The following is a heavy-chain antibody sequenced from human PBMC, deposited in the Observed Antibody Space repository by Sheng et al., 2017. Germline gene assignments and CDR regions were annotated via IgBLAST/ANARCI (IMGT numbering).Heavy chain of an antibody. CDR3: AKVGIVGATLYYLDS. D-gene: IGHD1-26*01. V-gene: IGHV3-23*01. CDR2: ISSSGQKT. Sequence: EVQLLESGGGVVQPGTSLRLSCRSSEFTLNNHAMTWVRQAPGEGLKWVAGISSSGQKTYYVDSVKGRYTVSRDNSDNTLYLQMDSLNPEDTAVYYCAKVGIVGATLYYLDSWGLGTLVTVSS. J-gene: IGHJ4*02. CDR1: EFTLNNHA.